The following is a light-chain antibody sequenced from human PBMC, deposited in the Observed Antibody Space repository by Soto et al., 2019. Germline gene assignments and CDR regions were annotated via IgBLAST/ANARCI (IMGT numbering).Light chain of an antibody. CDR1: LFFSTSY. J-gene: IGKJ1*01. Sequence: EVVLTQSPGTLPLSPGERATFSRPARLFFSTSYLAWYQQKPGQAPRLLIYVASRRATGSPDMFSATRAGTDFSLTISRVEPEDSAVYYCQHYGRSWTFGQGTKV. CDR3: QHYGRSWT. V-gene: IGKV3-20*01. CDR2: VAS.